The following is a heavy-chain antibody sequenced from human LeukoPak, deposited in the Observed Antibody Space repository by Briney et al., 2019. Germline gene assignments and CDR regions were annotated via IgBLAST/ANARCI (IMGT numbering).Heavy chain of an antibody. CDR3: ARKRTTVTPFDY. Sequence: GGSLRLSCAASGFTFDDYGMSWVRHAPGKGLEWVSGINWNGGSTGYADSVKGRFTISRDNAKNSLYLEMNSLRAEDTALYYCARKRTTVTPFDYWGQGTLVTVSS. J-gene: IGHJ4*02. D-gene: IGHD4-17*01. CDR1: GFTFDDYG. CDR2: INWNGGST. V-gene: IGHV3-20*04.